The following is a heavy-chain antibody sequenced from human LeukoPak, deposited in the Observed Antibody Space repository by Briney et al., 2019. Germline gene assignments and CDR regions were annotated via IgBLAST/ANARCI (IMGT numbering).Heavy chain of an antibody. D-gene: IGHD3-22*01. CDR2: ISRNGGST. CDR3: ARVEDYYDSSGYYQRILDY. J-gene: IGHJ4*02. CDR1: GFTFSSYA. Sequence: PGGSLRLSCAASGFTFSSYAMHWVRQAPGKGLEYVSAISRNGGSTYYANSVKGRFTISRDNSKNTLYLQMGSLRAEGMAVYYCARVEDYYDSSGYYQRILDYWGQGTLVTVSS. V-gene: IGHV3-64*01.